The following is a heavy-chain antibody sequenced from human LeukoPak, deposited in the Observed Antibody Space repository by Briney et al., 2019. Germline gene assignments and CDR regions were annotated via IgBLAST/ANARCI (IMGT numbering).Heavy chain of an antibody. CDR2: IWYDGSNK. CDR3: AKATGYYDFWSGPYDAFDI. Sequence: GGSLRLSCAASGFTFSSYGMHWVRQAPGKGLEWVAVIWYDGSNKYYADSVKGRFTISRDNSKNTLYLQMNSLRAEDTAVYYCAKATGYYDFWSGPYDAFDIWGQGTMVTVPS. D-gene: IGHD3-3*01. CDR1: GFTFSSYG. J-gene: IGHJ3*02. V-gene: IGHV3-33*06.